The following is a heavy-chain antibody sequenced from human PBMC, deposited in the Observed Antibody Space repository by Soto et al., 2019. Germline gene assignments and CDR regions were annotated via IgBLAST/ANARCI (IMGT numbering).Heavy chain of an antibody. D-gene: IGHD5-12*01. J-gene: IGHJ4*02. CDR3: ARAVRGYTHDAVDY. Sequence: SETLSLTCTVSGVSISSPDSYWSWIRQPPGEGLEWIGYIYYSGTTYFSPSLQSRITMFVDTAKSQFSLRLSSVTAADRAVYYCARAVRGYTHDAVDYWGQGTQVTVS. CDR2: IYYSGTT. CDR1: GVSISSPDSY. V-gene: IGHV4-30-4*01.